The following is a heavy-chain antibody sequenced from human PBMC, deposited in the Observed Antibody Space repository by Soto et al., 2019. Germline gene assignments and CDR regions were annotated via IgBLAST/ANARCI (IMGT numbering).Heavy chain of an antibody. V-gene: IGHV3-7*01. CDR1: GFTFSSYW. CDR2: IKEDGSEK. CDR3: ARERYYYGSGDY. D-gene: IGHD3-10*01. Sequence: PGGSLRLSSAASGFTFSSYWMSWVRQAQGKGLEWVANIKEDGSEKNYVDSVKGQFTISRDNAKNSLYLQMNSLRAEDTAVYYCARERYYYGSGDYWGQGTLVPVSS. J-gene: IGHJ4*02.